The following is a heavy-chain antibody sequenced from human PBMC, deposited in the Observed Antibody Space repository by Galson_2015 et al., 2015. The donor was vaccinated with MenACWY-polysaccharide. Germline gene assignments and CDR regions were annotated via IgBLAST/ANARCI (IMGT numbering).Heavy chain of an antibody. D-gene: IGHD3-22*01. J-gene: IGHJ5*02. V-gene: IGHV3-23*01. CDR1: GFTFSSYA. CDR2: ISGGGGST. CDR3: AKRVVTSPSSGFDP. Sequence: SLRLSCAASGFTFSSYAMSWARQAPGKGLEWVSAISGGGGSTYYADSVKGRFTISRDNSKNALYLQMNSLRAEDTAIYYCAKRVVTSPSSGFDPWGQGTLVTVSS.